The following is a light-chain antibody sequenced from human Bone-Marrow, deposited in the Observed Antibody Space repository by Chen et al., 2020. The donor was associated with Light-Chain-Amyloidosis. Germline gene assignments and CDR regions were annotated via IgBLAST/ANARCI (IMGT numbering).Light chain of an antibody. J-gene: IGKJ4*01. CDR3: QQYGTSPLP. Sequence: EIVLTQDPGTRSWAPGEGANLSCRASQTISSNYFTWYHQQFGQAPRLLLYGSSSRATGIPDWFTCSGSWTYFTLTINRLEPEDFAMYYCQQYGTSPLPLGGGTKLAIK. CDR2: GSS. V-gene: IGKV3-20*01. CDR1: QTISSNY.